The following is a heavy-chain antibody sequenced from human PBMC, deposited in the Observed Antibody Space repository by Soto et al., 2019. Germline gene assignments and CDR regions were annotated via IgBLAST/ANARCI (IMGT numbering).Heavy chain of an antibody. V-gene: IGHV4-34*01. J-gene: IGHJ4*02. CDR3: ARGVIEDPVDY. Sequence: SETKSLPNAVDGGSFSGYYWSWIRQPPGKGLEWIGEINHSGSTNYNPSLKSRVTISVDTSKNQFSLKLSSVTAADTAVYYCARGVIEDPVDYWGQGTLVTVSS. CDR1: GGSFSGYY. CDR2: INHSGST.